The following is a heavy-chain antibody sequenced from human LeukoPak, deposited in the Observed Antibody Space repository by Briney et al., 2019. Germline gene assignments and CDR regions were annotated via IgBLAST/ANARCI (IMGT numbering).Heavy chain of an antibody. Sequence: PGGSLRLSCAASGFTFDDYGMSWVRQAPGKGLEWVSGINWNGDNTNYADSLRGRFTISRDNAKNSLYLQMNSLRAEDAAVYYCARGGSYGGKMIYWGQGTLVTVSS. D-gene: IGHD4-23*01. CDR2: INWNGDNT. V-gene: IGHV3-20*04. CDR1: GFTFDDYG. CDR3: ARGGSYGGKMIY. J-gene: IGHJ4*02.